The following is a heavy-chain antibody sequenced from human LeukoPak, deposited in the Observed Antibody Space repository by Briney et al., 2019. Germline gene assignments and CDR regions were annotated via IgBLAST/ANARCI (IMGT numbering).Heavy chain of an antibody. CDR1: GFTFSSYA. D-gene: IGHD6-19*01. CDR2: ISGSGGST. J-gene: IGHJ4*02. Sequence: GGSLRLSCAASGFTFSSYAMSWVRQAPGKGLEWVSAISGSGGSTYYADSVKGRFTISRDNSKNALYLQMNSLRAEDTAVYYCASRIAVAGIRARYYFDYWGQGTLVTVSS. V-gene: IGHV3-23*01. CDR3: ASRIAVAGIRARYYFDY.